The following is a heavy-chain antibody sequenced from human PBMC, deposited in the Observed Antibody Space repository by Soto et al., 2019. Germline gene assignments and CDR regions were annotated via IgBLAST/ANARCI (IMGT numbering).Heavy chain of an antibody. D-gene: IGHD1-1*01. V-gene: IGHV1-18*01. CDR3: ARGRYGDY. CDR1: GYDFTTYG. J-gene: IGHJ4*01. CDR2: ISAHNGNT. Sequence: ASVKVSCKGSGYDFTTYGITWVRQAPGQGLEWMAWISAHNGNTDYAQKLQGRVTVTRDTSTNTAYMELRSLRSDDTAMYYCARGRYGDYWGQ.